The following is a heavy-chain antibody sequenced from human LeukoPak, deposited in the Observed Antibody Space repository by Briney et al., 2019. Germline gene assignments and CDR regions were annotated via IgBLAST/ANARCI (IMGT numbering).Heavy chain of an antibody. CDR2: INAGNGNT. CDR3: ARGGIAAAGPRGWFDP. CDR1: GYTLTSYA. D-gene: IGHD6-13*01. V-gene: IGHV1-3*01. Sequence: GASVKVSCKASGYTLTSYAMHWVRQAPGQRLEWMGWINAGNGNTKYSQKFQGRVTITRDTSASTAYMELSSLRSEDTAVYYCARGGIAAAGPRGWFDPWGQGTLVTVSS. J-gene: IGHJ5*02.